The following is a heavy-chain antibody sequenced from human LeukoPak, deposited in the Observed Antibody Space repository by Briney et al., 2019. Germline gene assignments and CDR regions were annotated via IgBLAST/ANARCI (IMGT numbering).Heavy chain of an antibody. Sequence: GGSLRLSCAASGFTFSSYWMSWVRQAPGKGLEWVANIKQDGSEKYYVDSVKGRYTISRDNAKNSLYLQMNSLRAEDTAVYYCARGWGYSYAPFDYWGQGTLVTVSS. D-gene: IGHD5-18*01. CDR3: ARGWGYSYAPFDY. J-gene: IGHJ4*02. CDR2: IKQDGSEK. CDR1: GFTFSSYW. V-gene: IGHV3-7*01.